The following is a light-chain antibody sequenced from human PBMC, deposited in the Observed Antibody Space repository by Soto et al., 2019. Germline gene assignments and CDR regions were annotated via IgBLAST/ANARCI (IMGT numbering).Light chain of an antibody. V-gene: IGKV3-15*01. J-gene: IGKJ2*01. CDR3: QQYNYSPPYT. CDR1: QSVSSN. CDR2: GAS. Sequence: EIVMTQSPATLSVSPGESATLSCRASQSVSSNLAWYQQKPGQAPRLLIFGASTRATGIPARFSGSGSGTEFTLTISSLQSEDFAVYYCQQYNYSPPYTFGQGTKLEIK.